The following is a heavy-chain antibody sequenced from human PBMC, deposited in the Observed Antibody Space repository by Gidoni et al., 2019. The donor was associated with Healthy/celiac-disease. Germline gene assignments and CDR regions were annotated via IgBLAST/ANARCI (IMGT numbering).Heavy chain of an antibody. J-gene: IGHJ4*02. Sequence: EVQLVESGGGLVPPGGSLRLSCAASGFTFSSYAMSWVRQAPGKGREWVSAISGSGGSTYYADSVKGRFTISRDNSKNTLYLQMNSLRAEDTAVYYCAKDSVHGGDRFDYWGQGTLVTVSS. CDR1: GFTFSSYA. CDR2: ISGSGGST. V-gene: IGHV3-23*04. D-gene: IGHD3-16*01. CDR3: AKDSVHGGDRFDY.